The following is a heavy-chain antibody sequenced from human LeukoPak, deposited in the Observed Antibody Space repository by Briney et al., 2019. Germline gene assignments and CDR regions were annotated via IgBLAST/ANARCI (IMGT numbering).Heavy chain of an antibody. D-gene: IGHD2-2*02. V-gene: IGHV3-30-3*01. J-gene: IGHJ4*02. CDR3: AREGRYCSSTSCYTGACDY. Sequence: GGSVTLSCAASGFTFSSYAMHWVRQAPGKGRVGVADISYDGSNKYYADSVKGRLTISRDNSKNTLYLQMNSLRAEDTAVYYCAREGRYCSSTSCYTGACDYWGQRTLLTVSS. CDR2: ISYDGSNK. CDR1: GFTFSSYA.